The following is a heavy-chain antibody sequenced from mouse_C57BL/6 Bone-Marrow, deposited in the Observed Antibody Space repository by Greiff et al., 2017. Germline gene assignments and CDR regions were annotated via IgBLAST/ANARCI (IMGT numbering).Heavy chain of an antibody. D-gene: IGHD2-1*01. V-gene: IGHV5-6*01. CDR3: ARQSGNYGRSAMDY. CDR1: GFTFSSYG. J-gene: IGHJ4*01. CDR2: ISSGGSYT. Sequence: EVHLVESGGDLVKPGGSLKLSCAASGFTFSSYGMSWVRQTPDKRLEWVATISSGGSYTYYPDSVKGRFTIFRDNAKNTLYLQMSSLKSEDTAMYYCARQSGNYGRSAMDYWGQGTSVTVSS.